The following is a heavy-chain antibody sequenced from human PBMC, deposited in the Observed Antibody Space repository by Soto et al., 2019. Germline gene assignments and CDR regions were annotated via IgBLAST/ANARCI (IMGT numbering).Heavy chain of an antibody. CDR3: ARSREPGVHYGLDV. Sequence: EVQLVESGGGLVQPGGSLRLSCAGSGFIFSTYTLNWVRQAPGKGLEWLAYITGPSTTISYRDGVKSRFTISRDNANRSLFLQLDRLRDDDTAVYYCARSREPGVHYGLDVWGPGTTVTVSS. J-gene: IGHJ6*02. D-gene: IGHD1-26*01. CDR2: ITGPSTTI. CDR1: GFIFSTYT. V-gene: IGHV3-48*02.